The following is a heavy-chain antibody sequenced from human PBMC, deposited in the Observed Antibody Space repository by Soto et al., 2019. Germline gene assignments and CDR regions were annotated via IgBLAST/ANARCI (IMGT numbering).Heavy chain of an antibody. CDR2: IYWDDDK. CDR1: GFSLTPSGVG. Sequence: QITLKEYGPTLVKPTQTLTLTCTFSGFSLTPSGVGVGWIRQPPGKALDWLALIYWDDDKRYSPSLKSRLTNTNDTYKTQVVLTMTNMDPDDTATYFCEHRTTTVTWWFDHWGQGNLVTVSS. CDR3: EHRTTTVTWWFDH. V-gene: IGHV2-5*02. D-gene: IGHD4-17*01. J-gene: IGHJ5*02.